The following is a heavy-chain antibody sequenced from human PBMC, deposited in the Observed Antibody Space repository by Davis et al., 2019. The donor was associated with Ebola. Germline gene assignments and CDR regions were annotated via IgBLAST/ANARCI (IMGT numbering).Heavy chain of an antibody. CDR1: GGSISSSSYY. D-gene: IGHD1-1*01. J-gene: IGHJ4*02. V-gene: IGHV4-39*07. CDR2: INHSGNT. Sequence: SETLSLTCTVSGGSISSSSYYWGWIRQPPGKGLEWIGEINHSGNTNYNASLKSRLTISVDTSKNQFSLKLRAATAADTAVYYCGRAEYNWNGKVDSWGQGTRVTVSS. CDR3: GRAEYNWNGKVDS.